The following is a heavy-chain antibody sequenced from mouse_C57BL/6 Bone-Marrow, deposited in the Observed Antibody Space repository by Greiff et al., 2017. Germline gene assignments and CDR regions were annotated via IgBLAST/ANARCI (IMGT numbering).Heavy chain of an antibody. CDR1: GYAFSSSW. J-gene: IGHJ2*01. CDR2: IYPGDGDT. D-gene: IGHD3-3*01. V-gene: IGHV1-82*01. Sequence: VQLQQSGPELVKPGASVKISCKASGYAFSSSWMNWVKQRPGKGLEWIGRIYPGDGDTNYNGKFKGKATLTADKSSSTAYMQLSSLTSEDSAVYFWGRGGDPYYFDYWGQGTTLTVSS. CDR3: GRGGDPYYFDY.